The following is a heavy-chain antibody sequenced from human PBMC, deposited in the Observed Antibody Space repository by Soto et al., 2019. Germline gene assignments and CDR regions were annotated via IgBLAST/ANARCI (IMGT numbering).Heavy chain of an antibody. CDR3: ARDRPSGPGFYFDY. D-gene: IGHD5-12*01. V-gene: IGHV4-59*01. J-gene: IGHJ4*02. CDR1: GGSISSYY. CDR2: IYYSGST. Sequence: PSETLSLTCTVSGGSISSYYWSWIRQPPGKGLEWIGYIYYSGSTNYNPSLKSRVTISVDTSKNQFSLKLSSVTAADTAVYYCARDRPSGPGFYFDYWGQGTLVTVSS.